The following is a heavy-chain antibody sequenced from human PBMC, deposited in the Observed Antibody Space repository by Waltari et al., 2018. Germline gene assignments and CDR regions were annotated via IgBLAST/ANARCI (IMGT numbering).Heavy chain of an antibody. Sequence: EVQLVESGGGLVQPGGSLRLSCAASGFTFSSYAMSWVRQAPGKGLEWVSAISGSGGSTYYADSVKGRFTISRDNSKNTLYLQMNSLRAEDTAVYYCAKSHTFGGVIVTYFDYWGQGTLVTVSS. CDR2: ISGSGGST. D-gene: IGHD3-16*02. CDR3: AKSHTFGGVIVTYFDY. CDR1: GFTFSSYA. J-gene: IGHJ4*02. V-gene: IGHV3-23*04.